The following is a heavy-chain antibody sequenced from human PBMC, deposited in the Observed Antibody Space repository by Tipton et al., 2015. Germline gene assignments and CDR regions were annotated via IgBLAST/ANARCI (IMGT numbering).Heavy chain of an antibody. Sequence: TLSLTCAVYGGSFSAYYWSWIRQPAGKGLEWIGRIYTSGSTKYNPSLKSRATMSVDTSKNQFSLKLSSVTAADTAVYYCASHEVTSGSDMDVWGQGTTVTVSS. CDR3: ASHEVTSGSDMDV. CDR1: GGSFSAYY. V-gene: IGHV4-59*10. D-gene: IGHD2-21*02. J-gene: IGHJ6*02. CDR2: IYTSGST.